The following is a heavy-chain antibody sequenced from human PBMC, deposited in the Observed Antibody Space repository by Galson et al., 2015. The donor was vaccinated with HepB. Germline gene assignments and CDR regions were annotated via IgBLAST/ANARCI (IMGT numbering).Heavy chain of an antibody. Sequence: SLRLSCAASGFTFSSYAMHWVRQAPGKGLEWVAVISYDGSNKYYADSVKGRFTISRDNSKNTLYLQMNSLRAEDTAVYYCARSAPRNTMIVVVITTFAFDIWGQGTMVTVSS. J-gene: IGHJ3*02. CDR2: ISYDGSNK. D-gene: IGHD3-22*01. V-gene: IGHV3-30*04. CDR1: GFTFSSYA. CDR3: ARSAPRNTMIVVVITTFAFDI.